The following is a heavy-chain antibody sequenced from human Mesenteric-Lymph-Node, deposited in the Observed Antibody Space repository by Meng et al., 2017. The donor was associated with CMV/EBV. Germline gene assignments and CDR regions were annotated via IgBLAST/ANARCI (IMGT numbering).Heavy chain of an antibody. CDR1: GFTFSSYS. J-gene: IGHJ6*02. CDR3: ARGGNYYDYYGMDV. V-gene: IGHV3-21*01. CDR2: ISSSSSYI. Sequence: GESLKISCAASGFTFSSYSMNWVRQAPGKGLEWVSSISSSSSYIYYADSVKGRFTISRDNAKNSLYLQMNSLRAEDTAVYYCARGGNYYDYYGMDVWGQGTTVTVSS. D-gene: IGHD4-23*01.